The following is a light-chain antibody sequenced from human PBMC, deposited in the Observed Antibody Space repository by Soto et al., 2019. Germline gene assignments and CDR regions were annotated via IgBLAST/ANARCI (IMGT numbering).Light chain of an antibody. CDR3: QQYNNWPGT. CDR2: GAS. J-gene: IGKJ1*01. V-gene: IGKV3-15*01. CDR1: QSVNNY. Sequence: EIVLTQSPATLSLSPGERATLSCRASQSVNNYLAWYQQKPGQAPRLLIYGASTRATGIPARFSGSGSGTEFTLTISSLQSEDFAVYYCQQYNNWPGTFGQGTKVDIK.